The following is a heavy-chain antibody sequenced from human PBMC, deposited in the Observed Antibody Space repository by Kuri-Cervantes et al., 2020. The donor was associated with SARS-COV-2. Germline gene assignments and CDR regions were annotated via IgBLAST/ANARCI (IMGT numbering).Heavy chain of an antibody. CDR2: LDHSGRA. D-gene: IGHD2-2*01. J-gene: IGHJ2*01. CDR3: ARDCSSTSRYPSPWYFDL. Sequence: SQTLSLTCAVYGGSFSNFYWSWIRQPPGKGLEWIGELDHSGRANYNPSLKSRVTISVDRSRNQFSLKLSSVTAADTAVYYCARDCSSTSRYPSPWYFDLWGRGTLVTVSS. V-gene: IGHV4-34*01. CDR1: GGSFSNFY.